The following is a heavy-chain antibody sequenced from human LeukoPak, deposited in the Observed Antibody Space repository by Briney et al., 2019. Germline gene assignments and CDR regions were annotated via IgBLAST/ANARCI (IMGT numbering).Heavy chain of an antibody. Sequence: GASVKVSCKASGYTFTSYYIHWVRQAPGQGLEWMGLINPSGGSTNYAQKFQGRVTMTRDTSTSTVYMELSSLRAEDTAVYYCAKCPVAATYYFDYWGQGTLVTVSS. CDR1: GYTFTSYY. J-gene: IGHJ4*02. D-gene: IGHD2-15*01. V-gene: IGHV1-46*01. CDR3: AKCPVAATYYFDY. CDR2: INPSGGST.